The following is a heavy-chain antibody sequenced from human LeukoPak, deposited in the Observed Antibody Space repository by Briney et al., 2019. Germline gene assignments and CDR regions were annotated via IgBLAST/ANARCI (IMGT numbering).Heavy chain of an antibody. V-gene: IGHV4-31*03. Sequence: SQTLSLTCTVSGGSISSGGYYWSWIRQHPGKGLEWIGYIYYSGSTYYNPSLKSRVTISVDTSKNQFSLKLSSVTAADTAVYYCARGYDSSGYYYYYYMDVWGKGTTVTVSS. CDR3: ARGYDSSGYYYYYYMDV. D-gene: IGHD3-22*01. CDR2: IYYSGST. CDR1: GGSISSGGYY. J-gene: IGHJ6*03.